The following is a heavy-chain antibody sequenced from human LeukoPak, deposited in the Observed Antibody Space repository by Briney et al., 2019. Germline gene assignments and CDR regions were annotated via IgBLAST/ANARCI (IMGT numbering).Heavy chain of an antibody. CDR3: AKQDDSWGPNNLDL. V-gene: IGHV3-48*02. CDR1: ACTFSDFS. CDR2: IDTSSSVV. J-gene: IGHJ3*01. Sequence: GGSLRLSCAASACTFSDFSMSWVRQAPGKGLEWISYIDTSSSVVYYANSVMGRFTVTRDNAKNALYLQMKGLRDEDTAVYYCAKQDDSWGPNNLDLWGQGTMVTVSS. D-gene: IGHD7-27*01.